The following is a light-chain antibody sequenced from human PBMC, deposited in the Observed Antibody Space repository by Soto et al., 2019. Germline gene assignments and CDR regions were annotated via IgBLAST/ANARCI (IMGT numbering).Light chain of an antibody. CDR3: QQYGSSPPVYT. J-gene: IGKJ2*01. CDR2: GAS. Sequence: EIVLTQSPGTLSLSPGETATLSCRASQSVRSSYLAWYQQKRGQAPRLLIYGASIRATDIPDKFRGSGSGADFSLTISRLEPEDFAVYYCQQYGSSPPVYTFGQGTKLEI. V-gene: IGKV3-20*01. CDR1: QSVRSSY.